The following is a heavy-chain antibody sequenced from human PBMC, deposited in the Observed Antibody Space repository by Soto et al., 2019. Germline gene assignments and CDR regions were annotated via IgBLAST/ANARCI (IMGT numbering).Heavy chain of an antibody. CDR3: ARALDLTGYYKFAFDI. D-gene: IGHD3-9*01. Sequence: GASVKVSCKASGYTFTSYYMHWVRQAPGQGLEWMGIINPSGGSTSYAQKFQGRVTMTRDTSTSTVYMELSSLRSEDTAVYYCARALDLTGYYKFAFDIWGQGTMVTVSS. CDR2: INPSGGST. J-gene: IGHJ3*02. CDR1: GYTFTSYY. V-gene: IGHV1-46*01.